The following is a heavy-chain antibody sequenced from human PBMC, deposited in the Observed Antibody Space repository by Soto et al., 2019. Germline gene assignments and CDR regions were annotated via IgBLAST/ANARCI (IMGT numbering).Heavy chain of an antibody. Sequence: EVQLVESGGGLVQPGGSLRLSCAASGFTFSSYWMSWVRQAPGKGLERVANIKQDGSEKYYVDSVKGRFTISRDNAKNSLYLQMNSLRAEDTAVYYCGRVPYYYDSSGYSYWYFDLWGRGSLVTVSS. CDR3: GRVPYYYDSSGYSYWYFDL. J-gene: IGHJ2*01. CDR2: IKQDGSEK. CDR1: GFTFSSYW. V-gene: IGHV3-7*03. D-gene: IGHD3-22*01.